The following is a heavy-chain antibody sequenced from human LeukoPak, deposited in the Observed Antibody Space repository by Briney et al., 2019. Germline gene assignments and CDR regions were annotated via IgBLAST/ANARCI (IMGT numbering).Heavy chain of an antibody. CDR3: ARERIQLWVHDAFDI. J-gene: IGHJ3*02. Sequence: PSETLSLTCTVSGDSISSSYYWGWIRQPPGKGLEWIGSIYHSGITNYNPSLKSRVTISVDKSKNQFSLKLSSVTAADTAVYYCARERIQLWVHDAFDIWGQGTMVTVSS. V-gene: IGHV4-38-2*02. CDR2: IYHSGIT. D-gene: IGHD5-18*01. CDR1: GDSISSSYY.